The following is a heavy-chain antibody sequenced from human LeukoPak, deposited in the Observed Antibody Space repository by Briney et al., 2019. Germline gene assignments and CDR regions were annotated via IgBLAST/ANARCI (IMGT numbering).Heavy chain of an antibody. CDR3: ARGPLTLGTVTHGGWFDP. D-gene: IGHD4-11*01. J-gene: IGHJ5*02. V-gene: IGHV4-59*12. Sequence: PSETLSLTCTVSGGSISSYYWSWIRQPPGKGLEWIGYIYYSGSTNYNPSLKSRVTISVDTSKNQFSLKLSSVTAADTAVYYCARGPLTLGTVTHGGWFDPWGQGTLVTVSS. CDR2: IYYSGST. CDR1: GGSISSYY.